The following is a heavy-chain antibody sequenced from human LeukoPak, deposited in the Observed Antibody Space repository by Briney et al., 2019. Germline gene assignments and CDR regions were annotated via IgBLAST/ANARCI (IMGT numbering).Heavy chain of an antibody. CDR3: AKNRTRYTGYVHFDY. D-gene: IGHD5-12*01. V-gene: IGHV3-23*01. Sequence: GGSLRLSCAASGFTFSNYAMSWVRQAPGKGLEWVSSFSGSGDSTNYAGSVKGRFTISRDNSKNTLSLQMNSLRAEDTAVYYCAKNRTRYTGYVHFDYWGQGTLVTVSS. J-gene: IGHJ4*02. CDR2: FSGSGDST. CDR1: GFTFSNYA.